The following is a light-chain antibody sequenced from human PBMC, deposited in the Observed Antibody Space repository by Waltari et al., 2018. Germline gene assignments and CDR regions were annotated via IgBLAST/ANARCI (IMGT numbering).Light chain of an antibody. J-gene: IGLJ3*02. CDR3: ATWDNSLTAVV. Sequence: QSVLTQPPSVSAAPGQKVNISCSGSSSNIGTYFVSWYHQLPGATPKLLIYDDNKRPSGIPDRFSASKSGTSATLDITGLQIGDEADYYCATWDNSLTAVVFGGGTKLTVL. CDR2: DDN. V-gene: IGLV1-51*01. CDR1: SSNIGTYF.